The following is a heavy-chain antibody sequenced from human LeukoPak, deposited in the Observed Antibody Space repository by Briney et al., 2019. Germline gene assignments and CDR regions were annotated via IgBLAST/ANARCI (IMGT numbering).Heavy chain of an antibody. V-gene: IGHV4-30-4*01. CDR2: IYDSGST. CDR3: ARDCSGGSCYGAFDI. D-gene: IGHD2-15*01. J-gene: IGHJ3*02. Sequence: ASATLSLTCTVSGASIRSGDYYWSWIRQPPGKGLEWIGYIYDSGSTYYNPSLKSRITISVDTSENRFSLKLSSVTATDTAVYYCARDCSGGSCYGAFDIWGQGTMVTVSS. CDR1: GASIRSGDYY.